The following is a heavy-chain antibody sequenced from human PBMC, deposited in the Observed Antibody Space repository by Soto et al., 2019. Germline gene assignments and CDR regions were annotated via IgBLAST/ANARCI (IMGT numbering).Heavy chain of an antibody. CDR2: IKQDGSEI. Sequence: EVQLVESGGGLVQPGGSLRLSCAASGFTFSSYWMTWVRQAPGKGLEWVANIKQDGSEIYYLDSVKGRFTISRDNAKNSLYLQMNTLRAEDTAVYHCARGRSAQPGEDWGQATLVTVSA. D-gene: IGHD3-10*01. V-gene: IGHV3-7*05. CDR1: GFTFSSYW. J-gene: IGHJ4*02. CDR3: ARGRSAQPGED.